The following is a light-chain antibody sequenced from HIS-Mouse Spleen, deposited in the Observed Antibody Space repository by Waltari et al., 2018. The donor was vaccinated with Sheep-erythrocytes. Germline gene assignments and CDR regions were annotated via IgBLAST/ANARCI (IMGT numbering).Light chain of an antibody. CDR1: SSDVGGDNY. J-gene: IGLJ1*01. CDR2: DVS. CDR3: CSYAGSYNHV. V-gene: IGLV2-11*01. Sequence: QSALTQPRSVSGSPGQSVTISCTGTSSDVGGDNYVSWYQQHPGKAPKLRIYDVSKRPSVVPDRCSGSKSGNTASLTISGLQAEDEADYYCCSYAGSYNHVFATGTKVTVL.